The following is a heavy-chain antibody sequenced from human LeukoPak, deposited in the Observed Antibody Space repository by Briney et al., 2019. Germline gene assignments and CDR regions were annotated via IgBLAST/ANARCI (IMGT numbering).Heavy chain of an antibody. J-gene: IGHJ4*02. Sequence: GASVKVSCKASGYTFTSYDINWVRQATGQGLECMGWMNPNSGNTGYAQKFQGRVTMTRNTSISTAYMELSSLRSEDTAVYYCAREGGPTVTFDYWGQGTLVTVSS. CDR1: GYTFTSYD. CDR2: MNPNSGNT. V-gene: IGHV1-8*01. D-gene: IGHD4-17*01. CDR3: AREGGPTVTFDY.